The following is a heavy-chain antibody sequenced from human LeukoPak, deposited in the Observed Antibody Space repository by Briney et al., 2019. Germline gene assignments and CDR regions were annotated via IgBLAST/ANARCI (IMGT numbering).Heavy chain of an antibody. V-gene: IGHV1-69*01. J-gene: IGHJ4*02. CDR1: GGTFSSYA. D-gene: IGHD2-2*01. CDR3: ARVDTNKIPAAHTYFDY. Sequence: SAKVSCKASGGTFSSYAISWVRQAPGQGLGWMGGIIPIFGTANYAQKFQGRVTITADESTSTAYMELSSLRSEDTAVYYCARVDTNKIPAAHTYFDYWGQGTLVTVSS. CDR2: IIPIFGTA.